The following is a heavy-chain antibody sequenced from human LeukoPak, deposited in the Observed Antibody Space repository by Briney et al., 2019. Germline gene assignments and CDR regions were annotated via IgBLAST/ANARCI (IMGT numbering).Heavy chain of an antibody. CDR3: ARDRLYYFDY. Sequence: SEALSLTCTLSGGSISNYYWSWIRQPQEKGLEWIGYIYYSGSTNYNPSLKSRVTISVDTSKNQFSLKLSSVTAADTAVYYCARDRLYYFDYWGQGTLVTVSS. D-gene: IGHD3-22*01. CDR2: IYYSGST. V-gene: IGHV4-59*01. J-gene: IGHJ4*02. CDR1: GGSISNYY.